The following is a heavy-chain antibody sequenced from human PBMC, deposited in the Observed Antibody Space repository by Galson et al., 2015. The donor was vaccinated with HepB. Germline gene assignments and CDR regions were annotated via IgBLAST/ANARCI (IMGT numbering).Heavy chain of an antibody. CDR2: INRDGSER. D-gene: IGHD4-17*01. Sequence: SLRLSCAASGFTFSSYWMSWVRQAPGKGLEWVANINRDGSERYYVDSVKGRFTISRDNAKNSLYLQMISLRGEDTAVYYCARHDYGFDYWGQGTLVTVSS. CDR3: ARHDYGFDY. CDR1: GFTFSSYW. J-gene: IGHJ4*02. V-gene: IGHV3-7*01.